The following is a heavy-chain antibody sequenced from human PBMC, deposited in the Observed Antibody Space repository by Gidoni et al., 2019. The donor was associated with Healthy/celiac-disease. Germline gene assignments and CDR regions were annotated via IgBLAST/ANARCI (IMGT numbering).Heavy chain of an antibody. J-gene: IGHJ4*02. V-gene: IGHV3-23*01. Sequence: EVLLLESGGGLVQPGGSLSLSCAASRFTFSSYAMSWVRKAPGKGLEWVSGISDSGDSTYYADSVKGRFTISRDNSKYTLYLQMSSLRAEDTAIYYCAKYTIFGVVSLALDYWGQGPWSPSPQ. CDR2: ISDSGDST. CDR3: AKYTIFGVVSLALDY. CDR1: RFTFSSYA. D-gene: IGHD3-3*01.